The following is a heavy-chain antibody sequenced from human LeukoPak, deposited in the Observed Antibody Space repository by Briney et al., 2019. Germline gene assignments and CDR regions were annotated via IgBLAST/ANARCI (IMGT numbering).Heavy chain of an antibody. CDR1: GYTLTELS. J-gene: IGHJ4*02. CDR2: FDPEDGET. V-gene: IGHV1-24*01. CDR3: ATVDATKLVAYYFDY. Sequence: ASVKVSYKVSGYTLTELSMHWVRQAPGKRLEWMGGFDPEDGETIYAQKFQGRVTMTEDTSTDTAYMELSSLRSEDTAVYDCATVDATKLVAYYFDYWGQGTLVTVSS. D-gene: IGHD1-26*01.